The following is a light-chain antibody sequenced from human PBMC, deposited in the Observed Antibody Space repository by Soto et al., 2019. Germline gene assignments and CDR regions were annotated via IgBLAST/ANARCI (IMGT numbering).Light chain of an antibody. V-gene: IGKV1-5*01. CDR1: QTIDSW. CDR3: QQYNRLIT. CDR2: DAT. Sequence: DIQMTQSPSILSASVGDSVTITCRASQTIDSWVAWYQQKPGKAPKLLVYDATSLESGVSSRFSGSGYGTDFTLSINNLQPDDFATYYCQQYNRLITFGQGTRLENK. J-gene: IGKJ5*01.